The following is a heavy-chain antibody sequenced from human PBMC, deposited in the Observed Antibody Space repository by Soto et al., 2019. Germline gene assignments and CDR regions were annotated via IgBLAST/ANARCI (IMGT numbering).Heavy chain of an antibody. CDR1: GGSISSSNW. CDR2: IYHSGST. J-gene: IGHJ4*02. D-gene: IGHD6-13*01. Sequence: PSETLSLTCAVSGGSISSSNWWSWVRQPPGKGLEWIGEIYHSGSTNYNPSLKSRVTISVDKSKNQFSLKLSSVTAADTAVYYCARLLAAAATYFDYWGQGTLVTVSS. CDR3: ARLLAAAATYFDY. V-gene: IGHV4-4*02.